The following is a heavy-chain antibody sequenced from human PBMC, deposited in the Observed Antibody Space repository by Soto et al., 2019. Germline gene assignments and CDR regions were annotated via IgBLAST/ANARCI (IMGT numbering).Heavy chain of an antibody. Sequence: RASVKVSCKASGYTFTSYGISWVRQAPGQGLERMGWISAYNGNTNYAQKLQGRVTMTTDTSTSTAYMELRSLRSDDTAVYYCARVRSTGYSSGWFDPWGQGTLVTVSS. V-gene: IGHV1-18*01. CDR3: ARVRSTGYSSGWFDP. CDR1: GYTFTSYG. CDR2: ISAYNGNT. J-gene: IGHJ5*02. D-gene: IGHD6-19*01.